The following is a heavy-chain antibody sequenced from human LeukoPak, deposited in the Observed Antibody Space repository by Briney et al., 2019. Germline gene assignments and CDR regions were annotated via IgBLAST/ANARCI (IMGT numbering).Heavy chain of an antibody. J-gene: IGHJ4*02. CDR2: INWNGGST. V-gene: IGHV3-20*04. Sequence: GGSLRLSCTASGVTFDDFAMSWVRQTPGKGLEWVSGINWNGGSTHYADSVKGRSTISRDNTKHSLHLQMNSLRAEDTALYYCARVRGATVAGTSDYFDYWGQGTLVTVPS. CDR3: ARVRGATVAGTSDYFDY. CDR1: GVTFDDFA. D-gene: IGHD6-19*01.